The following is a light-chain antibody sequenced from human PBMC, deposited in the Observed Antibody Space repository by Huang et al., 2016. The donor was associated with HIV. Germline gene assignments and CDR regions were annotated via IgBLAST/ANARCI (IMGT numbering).Light chain of an antibody. CDR3: QQYNNWPL. CDR2: GAS. V-gene: IGKV3-15*01. CDR1: QSISTN. Sequence: EIVMTQSPATLSVSPGARATLSCRASQSISTNLARYQQKPGQAPSLLIYGASTRATGGPARFSGSGSGTEFTLTISSLQSEDFAVYYCQQYNNWPLFGGGTKVEIK. J-gene: IGKJ4*01.